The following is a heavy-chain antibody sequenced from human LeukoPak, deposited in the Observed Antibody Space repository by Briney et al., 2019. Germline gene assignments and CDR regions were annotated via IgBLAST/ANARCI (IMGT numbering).Heavy chain of an antibody. CDR3: AVYYDSSGYYGAFDY. J-gene: IGHJ4*02. Sequence: GASVKVSCKAFGYTFTGYWMHWVRQAPGQGPEWMGVISPSGGSTIYAQKFKGRVTLTRDMSASTDYLELSSLRSEDTAVYYCAVYYDSSGYYGAFDYWGQGTLVTVSS. CDR1: GYTFTGYW. V-gene: IGHV1-46*01. D-gene: IGHD3-22*01. CDR2: ISPSGGST.